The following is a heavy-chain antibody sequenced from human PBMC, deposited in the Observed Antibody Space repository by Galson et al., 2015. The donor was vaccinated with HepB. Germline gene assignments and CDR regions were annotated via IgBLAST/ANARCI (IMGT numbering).Heavy chain of an antibody. CDR1: GGSISRYY. J-gene: IGHJ4*02. Sequence: SETLSLTCTVSGGSISRYYWSWIWQPPGKGLEWIGYISYSGSTNYNPSLKSRVTISVDTSKNQFSLRLNSVIAADTAVYYCARITVAGTYYFDYWGQGILVTVSS. CDR2: ISYSGST. CDR3: ARITVAGTYYFDY. V-gene: IGHV4-59*08. D-gene: IGHD6-19*01.